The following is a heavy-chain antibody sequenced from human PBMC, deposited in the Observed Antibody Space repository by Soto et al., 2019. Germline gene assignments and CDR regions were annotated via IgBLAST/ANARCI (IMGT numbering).Heavy chain of an antibody. J-gene: IGHJ4*02. D-gene: IGHD3-10*01. CDR1: GFTFNAHW. CDR3: ARDIGSFAYGEGY. V-gene: IGHV3-74*01. Sequence: GGSLRLSCTASGFTFNAHWMHWVRQSPGKGLVWVSRIYFDGITTNYADSVKGRLTVSRDNAKNTVYLHVNTLRDEDTAVYYCARDIGSFAYGEGYWGQGIQVTVSS. CDR2: IYFDGITT.